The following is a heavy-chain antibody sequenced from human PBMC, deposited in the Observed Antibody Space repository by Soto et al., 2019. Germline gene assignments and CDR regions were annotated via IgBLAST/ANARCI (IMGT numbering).Heavy chain of an antibody. J-gene: IGHJ5*02. D-gene: IGHD3-16*01. CDR1: GYSFTNND. CDR3: ARMATFGPLNWFDP. V-gene: IGHV1-8*01. Sequence: VASVKVSCKASGYSFTNNDVTWVRQATGQGLEWMGWMNPGSGDTGYAQKFQGRVTMTRDISIATAYMELSSLRSDDTAIYYCARMATFGPLNWFDPWGQGTRVTVSS. CDR2: MNPGSGDT.